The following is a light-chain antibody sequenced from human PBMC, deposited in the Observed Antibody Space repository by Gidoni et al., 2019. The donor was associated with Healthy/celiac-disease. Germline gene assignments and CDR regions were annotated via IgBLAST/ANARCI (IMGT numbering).Light chain of an antibody. Sequence: EIVLTQSPATLSLSPGERATLSCRASQSVSSYLAWYQQKPGQAPRLLIYDASNRATGIPARFSGSESGTDFTLTISSLEPEDFAVYYCQQRSSWPLLFTFGPGTKVDIK. V-gene: IGKV3-11*01. CDR3: QQRSSWPLLFT. CDR2: DAS. CDR1: QSVSSY. J-gene: IGKJ3*01.